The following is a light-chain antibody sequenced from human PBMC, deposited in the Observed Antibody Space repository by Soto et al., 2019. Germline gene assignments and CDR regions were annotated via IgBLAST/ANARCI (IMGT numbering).Light chain of an antibody. V-gene: IGKV1-27*01. Sequence: DIQMTQSPSSLSASVGDRVTITCRASQGISNYLAWYQQKPGKVPKLLIYAASTLQSGVPSRFSGSGSGTDFTLTISSLQPEDVATYYCQKYNSAPPLFTFDPGTKVDIK. CDR1: QGISNY. J-gene: IGKJ3*01. CDR3: QKYNSAPPLFT. CDR2: AAS.